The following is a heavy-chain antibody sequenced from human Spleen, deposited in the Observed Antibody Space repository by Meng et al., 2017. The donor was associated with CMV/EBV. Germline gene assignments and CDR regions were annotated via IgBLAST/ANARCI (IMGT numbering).Heavy chain of an antibody. Sequence: ASAKVSCKASGYRFTDHYFHWVRQAPGQGLEWMGWIYPNSGSTHYAQKFQGRLTVTRDTSISTGYMELSSRGSDDTAVYYCARDNDWGPDYWGQGTLVTVSS. V-gene: IGHV1-2*02. J-gene: IGHJ4*02. CDR3: ARDNDWGPDY. CDR1: GYRFTDHY. CDR2: IYPNSGST. D-gene: IGHD7-27*01.